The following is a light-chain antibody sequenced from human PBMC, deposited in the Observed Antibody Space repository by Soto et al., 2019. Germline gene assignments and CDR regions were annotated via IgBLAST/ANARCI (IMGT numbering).Light chain of an antibody. V-gene: IGKV3-11*01. J-gene: IGKJ5*01. Sequence: IVLTQSPATLSLSPGERATLSCRASQSVSSYLAWYQQKPGQAPRLLIYDASNRATGIPARFSGSGSGTDFTLTISSLEPEDFAVYCCQQRSNWPPVTFGQGTRLEIK. CDR1: QSVSSY. CDR3: QQRSNWPPVT. CDR2: DAS.